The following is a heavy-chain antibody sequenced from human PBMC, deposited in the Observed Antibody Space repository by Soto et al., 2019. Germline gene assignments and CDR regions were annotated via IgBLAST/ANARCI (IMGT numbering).Heavy chain of an antibody. V-gene: IGHV4-59*01. CDR1: GGSISSYF. CDR2: IYNRGST. D-gene: IGHD2-15*01. J-gene: IGHJ6*02. CDR3: ARVHCSAGTCLDGLDF. Sequence: SETLSLTCTVSGGSISSYFWSWIRQPPGKGLEWVGYIYNRGSTDYSPSLKSRVTISVDTSRNQFSLRLSSVTAADTAVYYCARVHCSAGTCLDGLDFWGQGTTVTVSS.